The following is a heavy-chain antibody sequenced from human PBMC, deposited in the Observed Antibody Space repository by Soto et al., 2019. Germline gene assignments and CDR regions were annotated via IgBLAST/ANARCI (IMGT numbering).Heavy chain of an antibody. D-gene: IGHD2-2*01. CDR1: GYTFTGYY. CDR3: ARDAGGYCSSTSCPPGDYYYYYMDV. CDR2: INPNSGGT. J-gene: IGHJ6*03. Sequence: ASVKVSCKASGYTFTGYYMHWVRQTPGQGLEWMGWINPNSGGTNYAQKFQGWVTMTRDTSISTAYMELSRLRSDDTAVYYCARDAGGYCSSTSCPPGDYYYYYMDVWGKGTTVTVSS. V-gene: IGHV1-2*04.